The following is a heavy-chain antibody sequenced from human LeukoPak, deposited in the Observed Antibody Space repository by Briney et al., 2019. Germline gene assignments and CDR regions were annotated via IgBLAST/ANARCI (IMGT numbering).Heavy chain of an antibody. Sequence: PSETLSLTCTVSGGSISSYYWSWIRQPPGKGLEWIGYIYYSGSTNHNPSLKSRVTISVDTSKNQFSLKLSSVTAADTAVYYCARAISGSYYGAGFDYWGQGTLVTVSS. V-gene: IGHV4-59*01. D-gene: IGHD1-26*01. CDR1: GGSISSYY. CDR3: ARAISGSYYGAGFDY. J-gene: IGHJ4*02. CDR2: IYYSGST.